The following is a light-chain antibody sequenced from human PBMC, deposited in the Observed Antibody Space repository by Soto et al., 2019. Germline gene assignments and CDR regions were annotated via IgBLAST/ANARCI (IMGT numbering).Light chain of an antibody. CDR2: GAS. J-gene: IGKJ5*01. CDR3: QQYGYSPIT. Sequence: EFELTHSPGTLSLSPWEIATLSCRASQSVGSNYLAWYQQKPGQAPRLLIYGASSRATGIADRFSGSGSGTDFTLTISRLEPEDFALYYCQQYGYSPITFGQGTRLEIK. V-gene: IGKV3-20*01. CDR1: QSVGSNY.